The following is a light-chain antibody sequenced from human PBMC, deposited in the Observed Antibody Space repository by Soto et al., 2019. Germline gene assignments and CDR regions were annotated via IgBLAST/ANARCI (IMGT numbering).Light chain of an antibody. CDR2: GAS. V-gene: IGKV3-15*01. CDR3: HQYYTRPWT. J-gene: IGKJ1*01. Sequence: EIVMTQSPDTLSVSPGERASLACRASQSVSSSLAWYQQKPGQAPRLLIFGASTRATGIPARFSGSGSGTEFTLTISSLQSEDFALYYCHQYYTRPWTFGQGTKVDIK. CDR1: QSVSSS.